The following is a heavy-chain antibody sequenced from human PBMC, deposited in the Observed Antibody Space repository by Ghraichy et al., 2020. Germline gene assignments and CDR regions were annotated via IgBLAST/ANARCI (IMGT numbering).Heavy chain of an antibody. D-gene: IGHD4-17*01. Sequence: ASVKVSCKASGYTFSTYSMHWVRQAPGQRLEWMGWINGANGNTKYSQKLQDRVTITRDTSASTAYMELSSLRSEDTAVYYCARDVWVTVNRAYMDVWGQGTTVTVSS. CDR3: ARDVWVTVNRAYMDV. CDR1: GYTFSTYS. V-gene: IGHV1-3*01. J-gene: IGHJ6*03. CDR2: INGANGNT.